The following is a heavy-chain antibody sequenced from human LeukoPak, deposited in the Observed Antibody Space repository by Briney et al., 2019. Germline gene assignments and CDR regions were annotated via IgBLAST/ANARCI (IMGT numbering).Heavy chain of an antibody. CDR1: GGSISSYY. CDR3: ARAYYRLYYFDY. V-gene: IGHV4-59*01. CDR2: IYYSGST. J-gene: IGHJ4*02. Sequence: SETLSLTCTVSGGSISSYYWSWIRQPPGKGLEWIGYIYYSGSTNYNPSLKSRVTISVDTSKNQFSLRPSSVTAADTAVYYCARAYYRLYYFDYWGQGTLVTVSS. D-gene: IGHD3-10*01.